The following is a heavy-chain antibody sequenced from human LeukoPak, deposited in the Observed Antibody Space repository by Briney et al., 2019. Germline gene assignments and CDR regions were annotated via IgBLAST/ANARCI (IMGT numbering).Heavy chain of an antibody. CDR3: AKDIDFDWIFDY. D-gene: IGHD3-9*01. J-gene: IGHJ4*02. CDR2: IYSGGST. V-gene: IGHV3-66*01. CDR1: GLTVSSTY. Sequence: QPGGSLRLSCAASGLTVSSTYMSWVRQTPGKGLEWVSVIYSGGSTYYADSVKGRFTISRDNSKNTLYLQMNSLRAEDTAVYYCAKDIDFDWIFDYWGQGTLVTVSS.